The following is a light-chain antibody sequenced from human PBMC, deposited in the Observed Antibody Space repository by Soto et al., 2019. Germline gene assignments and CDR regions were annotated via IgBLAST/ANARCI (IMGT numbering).Light chain of an antibody. CDR1: SSNIGNNY. CDR3: GTWDSSLSAGV. J-gene: IGLJ1*01. CDR2: DNN. Sequence: QSVLTQPPSVSAAPGQKVTISCSGSSSNIGNNYVSWYQQLPGTAPKLLIYDNNKRPSGIPDRFSGAKSGTSATLGITGLRTGDEADYYCGTWDSSLSAGVFGPGTTLTVL. V-gene: IGLV1-51*01.